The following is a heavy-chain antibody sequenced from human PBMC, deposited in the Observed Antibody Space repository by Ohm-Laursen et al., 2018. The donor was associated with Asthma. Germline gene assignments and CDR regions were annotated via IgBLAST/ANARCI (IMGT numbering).Heavy chain of an antibody. CDR1: GYTFTSYG. Sequence: GASVKVSCKASGYTFTSYGISWVRQAPGQGLEWMGWISGYNGNTHSAQKLQGRVTMTTDTSTSTAYMEVTSLRSDDTAVYYCARCPGHDFWSGSDYWGQGTLVTVSS. J-gene: IGHJ4*02. V-gene: IGHV1-18*01. CDR2: ISGYNGNT. CDR3: ARCPGHDFWSGSDY. D-gene: IGHD3-3*01.